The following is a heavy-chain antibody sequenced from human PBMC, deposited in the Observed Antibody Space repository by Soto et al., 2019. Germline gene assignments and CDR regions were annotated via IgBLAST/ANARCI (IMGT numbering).Heavy chain of an antibody. D-gene: IGHD3-22*01. V-gene: IGHV4-30-4*01. CDR2: IYYSGSC. CDR3: ARDATKAGYYSYYFDS. Sequence: QVQLQESGPGLVEPSQTLSLTCTVSGGSISSGDYYWSWIRQPPGKGLEWIGYIYYSGSCYYNPYFTSRFTLSLATSPTHHSLKLRSVTAADTALYYCARDATKAGYYSYYFDSGGQGTLVTVSS. J-gene: IGHJ4*02. CDR1: GGSISSGDYY.